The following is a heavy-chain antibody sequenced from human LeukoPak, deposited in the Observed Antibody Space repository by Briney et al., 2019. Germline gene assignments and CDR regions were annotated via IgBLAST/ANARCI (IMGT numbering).Heavy chain of an antibody. CDR3: AREPKYSSGWQPFDY. J-gene: IGHJ4*02. V-gene: IGHV4-34*01. Sequence: PSETLSLTCAVYGGSFSGYYWSWIRQPPGKGLEWIGEINLSGSTNYNPSLKSRVTISVDTSKNQFSLKLSSVTAADTVVYYCAREPKYSSGWQPFDYWGQGTLVTVSS. CDR1: GGSFSGYY. D-gene: IGHD6-19*01. CDR2: INLSGST.